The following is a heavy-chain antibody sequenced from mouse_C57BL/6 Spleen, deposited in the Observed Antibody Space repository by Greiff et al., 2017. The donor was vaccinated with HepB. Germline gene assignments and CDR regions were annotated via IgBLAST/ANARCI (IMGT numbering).Heavy chain of an antibody. CDR1: GYTFTSYW. V-gene: IGHV1-61*01. D-gene: IGHD1-1*01. CDR3: ARYYGSSSYAMDY. J-gene: IGHJ4*01. Sequence: QVQLQQPGAELVRPGSSVKLSCKASGYTFTSYWMDWVKQRPGQGLEWIGNIYPSDSETHYNQKFKDKATLTVDKSSSTAYTQLSSLTSEDSAVYYCARYYGSSSYAMDYWGQGTSVTVSS. CDR2: IYPSDSET.